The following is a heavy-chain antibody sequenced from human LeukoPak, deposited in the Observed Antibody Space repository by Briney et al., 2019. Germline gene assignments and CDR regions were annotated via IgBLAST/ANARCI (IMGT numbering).Heavy chain of an antibody. CDR2: TSGSGGRT. J-gene: IGHJ3*02. D-gene: IGHD6-19*01. Sequence: GGSLRLSCAASGFTFSSYWMSWVRQAPGKGLEWVSGTSGSGGRTYYADSVKGRFTISRDNFKNTLNLQMNSLRAEDTALYYCAKDQGSSGSYLDAFDIWGQGTMVTVSS. CDR1: GFTFSSYW. V-gene: IGHV3-23*01. CDR3: AKDQGSSGSYLDAFDI.